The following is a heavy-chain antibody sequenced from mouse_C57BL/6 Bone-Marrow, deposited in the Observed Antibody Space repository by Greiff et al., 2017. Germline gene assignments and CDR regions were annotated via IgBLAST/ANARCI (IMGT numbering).Heavy chain of an antibody. CDR3: ARLRGEDRRGY. D-gene: IGHD3-2*01. V-gene: IGHV1-52*01. Sequence: VQLQQPGAELVRPGSSVKLSCKASGYTFTSYWMHWVKQRPIQGLEWIGNIDPSDSETHYNQKFKDKATVTVDKSSSTAYMQLSSLTSEDSAVDYCARLRGEDRRGYWGQGTTLTVSS. J-gene: IGHJ2*01. CDR2: IDPSDSET. CDR1: GYTFTSYW.